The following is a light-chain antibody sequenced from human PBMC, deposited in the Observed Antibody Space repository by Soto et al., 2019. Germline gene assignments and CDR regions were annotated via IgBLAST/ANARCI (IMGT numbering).Light chain of an antibody. J-gene: IGKJ5*01. Sequence: EVVMTQSPATLSVSPGERATLSCRASESVSRDLAWYQQKPGQAPRLLIYDASTRATGIPDRFSGGGSGTEFTLTISSLQPEDSATYFCQQLNSYPQTFRQGTRLDIK. CDR1: ESVSRD. V-gene: IGKV3-15*01. CDR2: DAS. CDR3: QQLNSYPQT.